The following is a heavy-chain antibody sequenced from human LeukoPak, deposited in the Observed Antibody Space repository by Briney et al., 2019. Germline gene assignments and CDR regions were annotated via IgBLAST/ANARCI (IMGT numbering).Heavy chain of an antibody. V-gene: IGHV3-30-3*01. CDR1: GFAFGSYA. Sequence: GTSLRLSCEASGFAFGSYAMHWVRQAPGRGLEWVAVISHDGDNTNSGESVRGRFTISRDNSKNTLYLQMNSLRAEDTAVYYCAKVPYDSSGYDYYYGMDVWGQGTTVTVSS. D-gene: IGHD3-22*01. J-gene: IGHJ6*02. CDR2: ISHDGDNT. CDR3: AKVPYDSSGYDYYYGMDV.